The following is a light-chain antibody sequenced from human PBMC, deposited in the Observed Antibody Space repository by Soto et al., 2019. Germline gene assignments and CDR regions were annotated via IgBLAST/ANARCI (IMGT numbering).Light chain of an antibody. CDR1: SSNIGNNY. V-gene: IGLV1-51*02. J-gene: IGLJ2*01. CDR2: ENN. Sequence: QSVLTQPPSVSAAPGQKGTISCSGSSSNIGNNYVSWYQQLPGTAPKLLIYENNKRPSGIPDRFSGSKSGTSATLGITGLQTGDEADYYCGPWDSSLSAGVFGGGTKVTVL. CDR3: GPWDSSLSAGV.